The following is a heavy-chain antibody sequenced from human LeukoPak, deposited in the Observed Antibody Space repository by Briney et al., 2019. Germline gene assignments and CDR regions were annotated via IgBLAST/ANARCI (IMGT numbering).Heavy chain of an antibody. V-gene: IGHV3-23*01. CDR1: GFTFSSYG. D-gene: IGHD2/OR15-2a*01. J-gene: IGHJ6*02. CDR2: ISGSGGST. Sequence: GGSLRLSCAASGFTFSSYGMHWVRQAPGRGLEWVSAISGSGGSTYYADSVKGRFTISRDNSKNTLYLQMNSLRAEDTAVYYCAKDFVRFYYGMDVWGQGTTVTVSS. CDR3: AKDFVRFYYGMDV.